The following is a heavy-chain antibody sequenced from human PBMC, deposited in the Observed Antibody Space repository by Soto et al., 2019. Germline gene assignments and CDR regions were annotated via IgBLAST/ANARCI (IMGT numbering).Heavy chain of an antibody. CDR3: ARLSIAARLALDY. CDR2: IYYSGST. J-gene: IGHJ4*02. D-gene: IGHD6-6*01. V-gene: IGHV4-59*01. CDR1: GGSISSYY. Sequence: PSETLSLTCTVSGGSISSYYWSWIRQPPGKGLEWIGYIYYSGSTNYTPSLKSRVTISVDTSKNQFSLKLSSVTAADTAVFFCARLSIAARLALDYWGQGTLVTVSS.